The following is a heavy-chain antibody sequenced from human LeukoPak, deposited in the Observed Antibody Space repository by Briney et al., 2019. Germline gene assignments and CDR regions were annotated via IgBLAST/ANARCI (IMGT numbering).Heavy chain of an antibody. J-gene: IGHJ4*02. Sequence: SVKVSCKASGGTFSSYAISWVRQAPGQGLEWMGRIIPILGIENYAQKFRGRVTITADKSTSTAYMELSSLRSEDTAVYYCARQYYDSSGYYKDQDYYFDYWGQGTLVTVSS. D-gene: IGHD3-22*01. CDR2: IIPILGIE. V-gene: IGHV1-69*04. CDR3: ARQYYDSSGYYKDQDYYFDY. CDR1: GGTFSSYA.